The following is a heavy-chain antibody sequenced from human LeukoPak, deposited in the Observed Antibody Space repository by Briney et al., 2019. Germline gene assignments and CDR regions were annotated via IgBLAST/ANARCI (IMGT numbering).Heavy chain of an antibody. D-gene: IGHD3-10*01. CDR2: INAGNDNT. Sequence: ASVKVSCKASGGTFSSYAMHWVRQAPGQRLEWMGWINAGNDNTKYSQKFQGRVTITRDTSASTVYMELSSLRSEDTAVYYCTRGLLWFGELSPPGYWGQGTLVTVSS. V-gene: IGHV1-3*01. CDR3: TRGLLWFGELSPPGY. J-gene: IGHJ4*02. CDR1: GGTFSSYA.